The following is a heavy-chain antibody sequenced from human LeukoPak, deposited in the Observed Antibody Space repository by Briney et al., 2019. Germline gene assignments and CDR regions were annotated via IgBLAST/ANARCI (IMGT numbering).Heavy chain of an antibody. CDR2: ISDSGGRT. CDR1: GFTFSSYA. V-gene: IGHV3-23*01. J-gene: IGHJ3*02. Sequence: GGSLRLSCAASGFTFSSYAMTWVRQAPGKGLEWVSSISDSGGRTYYADSVKGRCTISRDNSKNTLYLQMNSLRAEDTAVYYCARDRETYSDYPKNAFDIWGQGTVVTVSS. CDR3: ARDRETYSDYPKNAFDI. D-gene: IGHD4-11*01.